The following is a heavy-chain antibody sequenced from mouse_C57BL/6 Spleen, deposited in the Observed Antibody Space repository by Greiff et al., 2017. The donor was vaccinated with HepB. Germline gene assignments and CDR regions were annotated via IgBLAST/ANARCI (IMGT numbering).Heavy chain of an antibody. CDR1: GFTFSNYW. V-gene: IGHV6-3*01. D-gene: IGHD2-1*01. CDR3: TGDGKGAY. Sequence: EVKLMESGGGLVQPGGSMKLSCVASGFTFSNYWMNWVRQSPEKGLEWVAQIRLKSDNYATHYAESVKGRFTISRDDSKSSVYLQMNNLRAEDTGIYYCTGDGKGAYWGQGTLVTVSA. CDR2: IRLKSDNYAT. J-gene: IGHJ3*01.